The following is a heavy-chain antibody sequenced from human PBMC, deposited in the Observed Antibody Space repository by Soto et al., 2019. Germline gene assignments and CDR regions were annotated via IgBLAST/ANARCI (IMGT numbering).Heavy chain of an antibody. J-gene: IGHJ4*02. Sequence: VQLLDSGGGFVQPGGSLRLSCAASGFTFTSHAMSWVRQAPGKGLEWVAAASGSGGRTYYADSVKGRFTISRDTSKNTVDLQMNSLRAEDTAVYYCARDRYYDLYNGDPQSPFDYWGQGTLVTVSS. CDR2: ASGSGGRT. CDR3: ARDRYYDLYNGDPQSPFDY. V-gene: IGHV3-23*01. CDR1: GFTFTSHA. D-gene: IGHD3-3*01.